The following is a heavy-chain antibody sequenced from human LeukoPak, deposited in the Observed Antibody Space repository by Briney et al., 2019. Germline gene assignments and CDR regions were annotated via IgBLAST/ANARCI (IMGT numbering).Heavy chain of an antibody. CDR3: ARPSIACSSTSCYADFDY. D-gene: IGHD2-2*01. V-gene: IGHV4-39*01. CDR1: GGSISSSSYY. CDR2: IYYSGST. J-gene: IGHJ4*02. Sequence: SETLSLTCTVSGGSISSSSYYWGWIRQPPGKGLEWIGSIYYSGSTYYNPSLKGRVTISVDTSKNQFSLKLSSVTAADTAVYYCARPSIACSSTSCYADFDYRGQGTLVTVSS.